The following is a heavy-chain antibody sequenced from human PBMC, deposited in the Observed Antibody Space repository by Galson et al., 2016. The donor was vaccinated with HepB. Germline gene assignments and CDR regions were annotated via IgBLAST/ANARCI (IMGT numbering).Heavy chain of an antibody. CDR2: INIISTYI. V-gene: IGHV3-21*01. CDR1: GFNFSTYS. D-gene: IGHD4-11*01. Sequence: SLRLSCAASGFNFSTYSMNWVRQAPGKGLEWLSSINIISTYIFYADSVKGRFTISRDNAKNSLYLQMDSLRAEDSAVYYCVRDNSDYEFASDLWGRGTLLTVSS. CDR3: VRDNSDYEFASDL. J-gene: IGHJ2*01.